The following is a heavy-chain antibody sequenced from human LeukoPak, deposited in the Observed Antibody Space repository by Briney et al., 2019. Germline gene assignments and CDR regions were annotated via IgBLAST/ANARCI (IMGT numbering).Heavy chain of an antibody. CDR2: ISGDGRRT. CDR1: GFTFDDYYA. D-gene: IGHD2-21*01. V-gene: IGHV3-43*02. CDR3: ARETAYCGGDCYPNLNAFDI. Sequence: GGSLRLSCAVSGFTFDDYYAIHWVRQAPGKGLEWVSLISGDGRRTNYTDSVKGRFTISRDNAKNSLYLQMNSLRAEDTAVYYCARETAYCGGDCYPNLNAFDIWGQGTMVTVSS. J-gene: IGHJ3*02.